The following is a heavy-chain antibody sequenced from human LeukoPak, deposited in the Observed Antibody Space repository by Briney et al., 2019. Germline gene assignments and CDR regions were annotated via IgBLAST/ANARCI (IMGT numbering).Heavy chain of an antibody. Sequence: GGSLRLSCAASGFTSSNAWMSWVRQAPGKGLEWVGRIKSKTDGGTTDYAAPVKGRFTISRDDSKNTLYLQMNSLKTEDTAVYYCTTLVVVPAGMDVWGRGTTVTVSS. CDR1: GFTSSNAW. V-gene: IGHV3-15*01. CDR3: TTLVVVPAGMDV. D-gene: IGHD2-2*01. J-gene: IGHJ6*03. CDR2: IKSKTDGGTT.